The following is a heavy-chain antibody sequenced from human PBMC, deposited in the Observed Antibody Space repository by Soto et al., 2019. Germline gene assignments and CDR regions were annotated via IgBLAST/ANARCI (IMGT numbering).Heavy chain of an antibody. Sequence: EVQLVESGGGLVQPGGSLRLSCAASGFTFSSYWLPWVGKAQGKGLVWVSRINSDGSSTSYADSVKGRFTISRDNAKNTLYLQMNSLRAEDTAVYYCVRTSLVVAAATREDYWGQGTLVTVSS. CDR1: GFTFSSYW. V-gene: IGHV3-74*01. CDR3: VRTSLVVAAATREDY. D-gene: IGHD2-15*01. J-gene: IGHJ4*02. CDR2: INSDGSST.